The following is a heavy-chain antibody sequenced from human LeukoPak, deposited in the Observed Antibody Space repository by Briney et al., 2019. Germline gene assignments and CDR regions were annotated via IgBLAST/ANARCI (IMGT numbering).Heavy chain of an antibody. D-gene: IGHD3/OR15-3a*01. Sequence: GGSLRLSCAASGFTFSSFGMHWVRQAPGKGLEWVASIWSDGSNGNYADSVKGRFTICRDNSKNTLYLQMNSLRAEDTAVYYCAKDWSGPLDYWGQGTRVTVSS. J-gene: IGHJ4*02. CDR2: IWSDGSNG. CDR3: AKDWSGPLDY. CDR1: GFTFSSFG. V-gene: IGHV3-30*02.